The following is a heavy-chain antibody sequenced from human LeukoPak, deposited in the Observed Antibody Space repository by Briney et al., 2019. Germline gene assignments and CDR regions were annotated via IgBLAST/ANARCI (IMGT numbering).Heavy chain of an antibody. CDR2: IYYSGST. CDR1: GGSLSSYY. J-gene: IGHJ5*02. CDR3: ARGGGGIADNWFDP. Sequence: SETLSLTCTVSGGSLSSYYWSWIRQPPGKGLEWIGYIYYSGSTNYNPSLKSRVTISVDTSKNQFSLKLSSVTAADTAVYYCARGGGGIADNWFDPWGQGTLVTVSS. D-gene: IGHD6-13*01. V-gene: IGHV4-59*01.